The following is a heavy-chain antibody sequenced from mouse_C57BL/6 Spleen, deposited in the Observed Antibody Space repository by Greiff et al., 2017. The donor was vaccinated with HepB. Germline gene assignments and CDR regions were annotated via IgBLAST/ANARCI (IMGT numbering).Heavy chain of an antibody. CDR3: ARDPSYGNYGYFDV. V-gene: IGHV3-1*01. CDR1: GYSITSGYD. J-gene: IGHJ1*03. D-gene: IGHD2-10*01. Sequence: DVKLQESGPGMVKPSQSLSLTCTVTGYSITSGYDWHWIRHFPGNKLEWMGYISYSGSTNYNPSLKSRISITHDTSKNHFFLKLNSVTTEDTATYYCARDPSYGNYGYFDVWGTGTTVTVSS. CDR2: ISYSGST.